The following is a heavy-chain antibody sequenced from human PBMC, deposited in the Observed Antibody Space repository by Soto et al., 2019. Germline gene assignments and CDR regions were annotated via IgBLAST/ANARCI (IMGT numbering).Heavy chain of an antibody. CDR1: GFAFSNSW. CDR2: MKEDGTEI. D-gene: IGHD3-10*01. Sequence: GGSLRLSCAASGFAFSNSWMSWVRQAPGKGLEWVANMKEDGTEIWYMDSVKGRFTISRDNSENTLYLQMNSLRAEDTAMYYCARDRLWFGRATEDNWGQGIQVTVSS. J-gene: IGHJ4*02. V-gene: IGHV3-7*01. CDR3: ARDRLWFGRATEDN.